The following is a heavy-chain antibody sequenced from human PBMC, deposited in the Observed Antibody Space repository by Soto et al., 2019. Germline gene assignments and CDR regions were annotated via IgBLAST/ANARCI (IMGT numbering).Heavy chain of an antibody. V-gene: IGHV3-23*01. D-gene: IGHD3-3*01. CDR3: AKEVTYYGFLGLDV. CDR1: GFTFSSYA. J-gene: IGHJ6*04. Sequence: PGGSLRLSCAASGFTFSSYAMSWVRQAPGKVLEWVSAISDNGGDTYYADSVKGRFTISRDNSKNTLYLQMNILRADDTAVYYCAKEVTYYGFLGLDVWGKGTTVTVSS. CDR2: ISDNGGDT.